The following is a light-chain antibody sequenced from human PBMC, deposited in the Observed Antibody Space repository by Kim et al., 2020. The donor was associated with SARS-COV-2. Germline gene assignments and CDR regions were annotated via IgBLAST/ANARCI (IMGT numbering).Light chain of an antibody. CDR2: GAS. CDR1: VSVSST. CDR3: QQYNSWRRT. J-gene: IGKJ1*01. Sequence: VSPGERATPSCRAPVSVSSTLDWCQHKPVHTPTLLIYGASTRATGIPARFSGSGSGTEFTLTISSLQSEDFAVYYCQQYNSWRRTFGEGTKVYIK. V-gene: IGKV3-15*01.